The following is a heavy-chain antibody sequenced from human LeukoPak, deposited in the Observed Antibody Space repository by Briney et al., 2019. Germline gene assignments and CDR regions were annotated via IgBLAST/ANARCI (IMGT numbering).Heavy chain of an antibody. CDR2: IYTSGST. D-gene: IGHD5-12*01. CDR1: GGSISSYY. J-gene: IGHJ3*02. CDR3: ARGPDIVATFYAFDI. V-gene: IGHV4-4*07. Sequence: SETLSLTCTVSGGSISSYYWSWIRQPAGKGLEWIGRIYTSGSTNYNPSLKSRVTMSVDTSKNQFSLKLSSATAADTAVYYCARGPDIVATFYAFDIWGQGTMVTVSS.